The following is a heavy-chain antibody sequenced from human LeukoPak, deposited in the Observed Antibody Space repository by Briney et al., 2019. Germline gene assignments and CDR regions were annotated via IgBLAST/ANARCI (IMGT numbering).Heavy chain of an antibody. V-gene: IGHV4-34*01. Sequence: SETLSLTCAVYGGSFSGYYWSWIRQPPGKGLEWIGEINHSGSTNYNPSLKSRVTISVDTSKNQFSLKLSSVTAADTAVYYCARGTVPPLRGYSPRGKYGMDVWGQGTTVTVSS. CDR1: GGSFSGYY. CDR3: ARGTVPPLRGYSPRGKYGMDV. CDR2: INHSGST. J-gene: IGHJ6*02. D-gene: IGHD5-18*01.